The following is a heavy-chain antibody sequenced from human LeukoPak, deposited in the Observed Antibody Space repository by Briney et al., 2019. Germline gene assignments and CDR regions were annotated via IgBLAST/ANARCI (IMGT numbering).Heavy chain of an antibody. D-gene: IGHD1-26*01. V-gene: IGHV3-74*01. CDR2: INADGSTT. Sequence: GGSLRLSCAASGLTFSSYWMHWVRHAPGKGLVWVSRINADGSTTTYADSVKGRFTISRDNAKNTLYLQMNSLRDEDTAVYYCASNSGTHFDYWGQGIVVTVSS. J-gene: IGHJ4*02. CDR3: ASNSGTHFDY. CDR1: GLTFSSYW.